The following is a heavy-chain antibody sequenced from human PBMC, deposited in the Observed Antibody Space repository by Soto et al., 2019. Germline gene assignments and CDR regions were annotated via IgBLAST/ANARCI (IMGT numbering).Heavy chain of an antibody. D-gene: IGHD2-15*01. CDR3: ARGGDLYCSGGSCYSWFDP. CDR1: GYTFTGYY. Sequence: QVQLVQSGAEVKKPGASVKDSCKASGYTFTGYYMHWVRQAPGQGLEWMGWINPNSGGTNYAQKFQGWVTMTRDTSISTAYMELSRLRSDDTAVYYCARGGDLYCSGGSCYSWFDPWGQGTLVTVSS. CDR2: INPNSGGT. J-gene: IGHJ5*02. V-gene: IGHV1-2*04.